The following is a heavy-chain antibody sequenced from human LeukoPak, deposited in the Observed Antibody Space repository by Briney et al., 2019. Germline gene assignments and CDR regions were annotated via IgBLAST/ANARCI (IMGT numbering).Heavy chain of an antibody. V-gene: IGHV3-48*04. CDR3: ARAGYYDILTGYYRERWPDY. J-gene: IGHJ4*02. CDR2: ISSSSSTI. Sequence: GGSLRLSCAASGFTFSSYSMNWVRQAPGKGLEWVSYISSSSSTIYYADSVKGRFTISRDNAKNSLYLQMNSLRAEDTAVYYCARAGYYDILTGYYRERWPDYWGQGTLVTVSS. D-gene: IGHD3-9*01. CDR1: GFTFSSYS.